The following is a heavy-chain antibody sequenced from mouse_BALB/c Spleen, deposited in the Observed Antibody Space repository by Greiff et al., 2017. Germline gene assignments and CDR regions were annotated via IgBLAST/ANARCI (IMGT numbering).Heavy chain of an antibody. J-gene: IGHJ4*01. Sequence: VHLVESGAELAKPGASVKMSCKASGYTFTSYWMHWVKQRPGQGLEWIGYINPSTGYTEYNQKFKDKATLTADKSSSTAYMQLSSLTSEDSAVYYCALFYYYGSNAMDYWGQGTSVTVSS. CDR3: ALFYYYGSNAMDY. V-gene: IGHV1-7*01. D-gene: IGHD1-1*01. CDR1: GYTFTSYW. CDR2: INPSTGYT.